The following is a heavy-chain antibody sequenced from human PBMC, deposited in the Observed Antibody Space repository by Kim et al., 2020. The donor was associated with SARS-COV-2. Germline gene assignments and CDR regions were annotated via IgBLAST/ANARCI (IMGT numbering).Heavy chain of an antibody. Sequence: SETLSLTCTVSGGSISSSSYYWGWIRQPPGKGLEWIGSIYYSGSTYYKPSLKSRVTISVDTSKNQFSLKLSSVTAADTAVYYCARRGASSSWYKTYYFDYWGPGTLVTVSS. CDR3: ARRGASSSWYKTYYFDY. CDR1: GGSISSSSYY. CDR2: IYYSGST. V-gene: IGHV4-39*01. J-gene: IGHJ4*02. D-gene: IGHD6-13*01.